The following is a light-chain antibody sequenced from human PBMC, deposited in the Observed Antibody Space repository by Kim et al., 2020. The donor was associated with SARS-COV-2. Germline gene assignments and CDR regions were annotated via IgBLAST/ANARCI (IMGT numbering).Light chain of an antibody. CDR3: QQYGSPLT. J-gene: IGKJ4*01. V-gene: IGKV3-20*01. CDR2: GAS. CDR1: QSVSSGY. Sequence: EIVLTQSPGTLSLSPGERATLSCRASQSVSSGYLAWYQQKPDQAPRLLIYGASSRATGIPDRFSGSGSGTVYTLTITRLEPEDFAVYYWQQYGSPLTFGEGTKVDIK.